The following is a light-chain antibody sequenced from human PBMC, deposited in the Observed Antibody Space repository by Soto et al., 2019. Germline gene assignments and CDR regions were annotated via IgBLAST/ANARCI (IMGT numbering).Light chain of an antibody. CDR3: ATWHDSLNGRV. CDR1: SANIGRNS. Sequence: QSVLTQPPSASGTPGQRVTISCSGSSANIGRNSVDWYHQFPGTAPKLLIYSNDQRHSGVPDRFSGSQSGTSASLAISGLQSEDEADYYCATWHDSLNGRVLGGGTKLTV. CDR2: SND. V-gene: IGLV1-44*01. J-gene: IGLJ3*02.